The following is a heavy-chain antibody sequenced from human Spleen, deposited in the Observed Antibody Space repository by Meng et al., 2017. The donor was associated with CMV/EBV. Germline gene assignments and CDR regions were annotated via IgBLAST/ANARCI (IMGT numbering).Heavy chain of an antibody. J-gene: IGHJ4*02. CDR2: IYPGDSDA. V-gene: IGHV5-51*01. Sequence: GGSLRLSCKGSGYSFTNSWIGWVRQMPGKGLEWMGIIYPGDSDATYSPSFQGQVTISVDKSISTAFLQWSSLKASDTAIYYCARGGNWNGYFDYWGQGTLVTVSS. D-gene: IGHD1-1*01. CDR1: GYSFTNSW. CDR3: ARGGNWNGYFDY.